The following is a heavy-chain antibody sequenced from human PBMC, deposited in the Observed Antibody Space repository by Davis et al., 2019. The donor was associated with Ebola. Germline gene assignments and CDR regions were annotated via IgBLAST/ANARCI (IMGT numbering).Heavy chain of an antibody. D-gene: IGHD2/OR15-2a*01. J-gene: IGHJ4*02. CDR2: IYSGDSDT. Sequence: GESLKISCKGSVYSFTNYWIAWVRQMPGKGPEWMGIIYSGDSDTRYSPSFEGQVTISVDRSVSTAHLQWSSLKASDSAMYYCARQEALYGSIDNWGQGTLVTVSS. CDR3: ARQEALYGSIDN. CDR1: VYSFTNYW. V-gene: IGHV5-51*01.